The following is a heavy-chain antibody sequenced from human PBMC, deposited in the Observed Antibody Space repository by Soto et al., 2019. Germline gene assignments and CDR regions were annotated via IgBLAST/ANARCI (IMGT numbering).Heavy chain of an antibody. D-gene: IGHD3-9*01. CDR3: ARGGPPSYYDTLTGWFFGMDV. CDR2: ISYDGSNK. CDR1: GFTFSSYA. J-gene: IGHJ6*02. Sequence: GGSLRLSCAASGFTFSSYAMHWVRQAPGKGLEWVAVISYDGSNKYYADSVKGRFTISRDNSKNTLYLQMNSLRAEDTAVYYCARGGPPSYYDTLTGWFFGMDVWGQGTTVTVSS. V-gene: IGHV3-30-3*01.